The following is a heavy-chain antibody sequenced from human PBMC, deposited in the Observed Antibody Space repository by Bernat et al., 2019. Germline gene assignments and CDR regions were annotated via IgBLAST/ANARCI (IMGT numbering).Heavy chain of an antibody. Sequence: EVQLVQSGAALVQPGGSLRLFCVASGFTFLSHWMCWLRQAPGKGLEWVANIKTYGSSKYYVDSVQGRFTISRDNVNNSLYLQMNSLRADDAGVYYCARDPGWGALDLWGQGTMVTVSS. V-gene: IGHV3-7*03. CDR1: GFTFLSHW. J-gene: IGHJ3*01. D-gene: IGHD3-16*01. CDR2: IKTYGSSK. CDR3: ARDPGWGALDL.